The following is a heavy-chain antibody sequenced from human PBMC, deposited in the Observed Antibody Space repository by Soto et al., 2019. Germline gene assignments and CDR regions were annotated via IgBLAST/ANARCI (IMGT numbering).Heavy chain of an antibody. J-gene: IGHJ5*02. CDR2: IYYSGST. D-gene: IGHD1-1*01. Sequence: SETLSLTCTVSGGSVSSGSYYWSWIRQPPGKGLEWIGYIYYSGSTNYNPSLKSRVTISVDTSKNQFSLKLSSVTAADTAVYYCARDGLDNNWFDPWGQGTLVTSPQ. CDR1: GGSVSSGSYY. V-gene: IGHV4-61*01. CDR3: ARDGLDNNWFDP.